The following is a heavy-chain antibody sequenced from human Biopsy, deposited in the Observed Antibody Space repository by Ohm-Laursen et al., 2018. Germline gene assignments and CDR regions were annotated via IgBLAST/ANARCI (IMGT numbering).Heavy chain of an antibody. D-gene: IGHD3-22*01. Sequence: SSVKVSCKASGYTFPSYGISWVRQAPGQGLECMGWISAYNGNRNYAQKFQGRVTMTTDTSTSTAYMELRSLRSDDTAVYFCAREEDNSGYDYYGMDVWGQGTTVTVSS. V-gene: IGHV1-18*01. J-gene: IGHJ6*02. CDR3: AREEDNSGYDYYGMDV. CDR1: GYTFPSYG. CDR2: ISAYNGNR.